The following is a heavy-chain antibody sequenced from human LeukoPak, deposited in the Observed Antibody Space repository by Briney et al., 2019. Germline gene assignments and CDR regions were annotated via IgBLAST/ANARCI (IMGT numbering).Heavy chain of an antibody. Sequence: SETLSLTCTLYGASFYDYYWTWIHQSPGKGLEWIGEINDSGTTKYSPSLGSRVTISLDTSKNQFSLKLTSVAAADTGVYYCVREDWYFDIWGRGTLVTVSS. CDR3: VREDWYFDI. V-gene: IGHV4-34*01. J-gene: IGHJ2*01. CDR2: INDSGTT. CDR1: GASFYDYY.